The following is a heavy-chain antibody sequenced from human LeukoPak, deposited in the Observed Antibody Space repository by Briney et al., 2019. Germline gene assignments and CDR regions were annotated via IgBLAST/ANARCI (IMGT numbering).Heavy chain of an antibody. Sequence: SETLSLTCAVYGGSFSGYYWSWIRQPPGKGLEWIGEINHSGSTNYNPSLKSRVTISVDTSKNQFSLKLSSVTAADTAVYYCARIRKYYDYVWGSYRYSVFDYWGQGTLVTVSS. J-gene: IGHJ4*02. CDR3: ARIRKYYDYVWGSYRYSVFDY. D-gene: IGHD3-16*02. CDR2: INHSGST. CDR1: GGSFSGYY. V-gene: IGHV4-34*01.